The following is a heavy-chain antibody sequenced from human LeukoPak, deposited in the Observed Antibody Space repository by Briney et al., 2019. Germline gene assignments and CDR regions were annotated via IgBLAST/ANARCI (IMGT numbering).Heavy chain of an antibody. CDR3: ARDPRGPGGD. CDR1: GYTFTSYY. J-gene: IGHJ4*02. V-gene: IGHV1-46*01. Sequence: GSSVKVSCKASGYTFTSYYMHWVRQAPGQGLEWMGIINPSGGSTSYAQKFQGRVTMTRDTSTSTVYTELSSLRSEDTAVYYCARDPRGPGGDWDQGTLVTVSS. D-gene: IGHD3-10*01. CDR2: INPSGGST.